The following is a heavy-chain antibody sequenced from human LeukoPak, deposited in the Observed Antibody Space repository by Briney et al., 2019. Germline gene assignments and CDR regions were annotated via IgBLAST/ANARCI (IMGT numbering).Heavy chain of an antibody. CDR3: SRGDGDYVGGGGY. J-gene: IGHJ4*02. V-gene: IGHV4-4*07. Sequence: NPSETLSLTCTVSGGSISTFYWSWIRQSAEKGLEWIGRVYGSGYTNYNPSLESRVTISVDTSKNQFSLKLNSVTAADTAVYYCSRGDGDYVGGGGYWGQGTLVTVSS. CDR1: GGSISTFY. CDR2: VYGSGYT. D-gene: IGHD4-17*01.